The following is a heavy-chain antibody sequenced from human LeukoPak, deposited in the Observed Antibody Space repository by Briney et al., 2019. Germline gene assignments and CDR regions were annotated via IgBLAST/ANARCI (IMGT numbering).Heavy chain of an antibody. CDR1: GFTFSNYW. CDR3: ARGNTDSGGLLFEY. V-gene: IGHV3-74*01. J-gene: IGHJ4*02. Sequence: GGSLRLSCAASGFTFSNYWMHWVRQAPGKGLVWVSRINSDGSGTNYADSMNGRFTISRDNAKNMLYLQMNSLRAEDTAVYYCARGNTDSGGLLFEYWGQGILVTVSS. CDR2: INSDGSGT. D-gene: IGHD2-15*01.